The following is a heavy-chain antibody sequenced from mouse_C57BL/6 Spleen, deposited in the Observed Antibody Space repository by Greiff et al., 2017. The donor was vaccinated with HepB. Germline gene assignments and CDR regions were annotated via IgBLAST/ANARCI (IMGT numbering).Heavy chain of an antibody. V-gene: IGHV3-6*01. J-gene: IGHJ2*01. CDR3: ARGGDYFDY. Sequence: EVKLQESGPGLVKPSQSLSLTCSVTGYSITSGYYWNWIRQFPGNKLEWMGDISYDGSNNYNPSLKNRISITRDTSQSQLFLKLNSVTTEDTATYYCARGGDYFDYWGQGTTLTVSS. CDR1: GYSITSGYY. CDR2: ISYDGSN.